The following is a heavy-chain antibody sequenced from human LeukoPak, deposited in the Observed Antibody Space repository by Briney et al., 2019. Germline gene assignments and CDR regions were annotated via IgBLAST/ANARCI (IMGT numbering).Heavy chain of an antibody. CDR2: IYRSGST. Sequence: PSQTLSLTCAVSGGSISSSGYSWSWIRQPPGKGLEWIGYIYRSGSTYYNPSLKSRVTISVDRSKNQFSLKLSSVTAADTAVYYCARVSGGPMWFGPWGQGTLVTVSS. D-gene: IGHD2-2*01. J-gene: IGHJ5*02. CDR1: GGSISSSGYS. CDR3: ARVSGGPMWFGP. V-gene: IGHV4-30-2*01.